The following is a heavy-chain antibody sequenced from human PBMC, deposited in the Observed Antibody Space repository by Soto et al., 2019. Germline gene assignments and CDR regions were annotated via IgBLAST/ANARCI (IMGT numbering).Heavy chain of an antibody. J-gene: IGHJ6*02. CDR2: INPNSGGT. D-gene: IGHD2-15*01. V-gene: IGHV1-2*04. CDR3: ARGLLTSGPHGYGMDV. Sequence: ASMKVSCKASGYTFTSYGISWVRQAPGQGLEWMGWINPNSGGTNYAQKFQGWVTMTRDTSISTAYMELSRLRSDGTAVYYCARGLLTSGPHGYGMDVWGQGTTVTVSS. CDR1: GYTFTSYG.